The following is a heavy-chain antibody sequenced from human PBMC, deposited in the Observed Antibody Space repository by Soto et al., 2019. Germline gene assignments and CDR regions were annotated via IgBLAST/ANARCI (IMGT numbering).Heavy chain of an antibody. CDR2: MDPRNGNT. D-gene: IGHD3-3*01. J-gene: IGHJ6*02. Sequence: QVQLVQSGAEVKKPGASVKVSCKASGYTFSNFDINWVRQAPGQGLEWVGWMDPRNGNTGYAEKFQGRVTMSGNTAISTAYREVSSLRSEDTAVYYCARDLGAFRSTSGVFLYVMGVWGQGTTVTVS. V-gene: IGHV1-8*01. CDR1: GYTFSNFD. CDR3: ARDLGAFRSTSGVFLYVMGV.